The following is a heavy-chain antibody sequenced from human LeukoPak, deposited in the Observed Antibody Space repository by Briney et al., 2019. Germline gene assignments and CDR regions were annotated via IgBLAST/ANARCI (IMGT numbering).Heavy chain of an antibody. V-gene: IGHV1-18*01. D-gene: IGHD2-2*01. CDR1: GYTFTTYG. Sequence: ASVKVSCKASGYTFTTYGISWVRQAPGQGLEWMGWISAYNGKTYYAQKLQGRVTMTTDTSTSTAYMELSSLRSEDTAVYYCARDVRHRYCSSSSCYWGWLDPWGQGTLVTVSS. CDR3: ARDVRHRYCSSSSCYWGWLDP. J-gene: IGHJ5*02. CDR2: ISAYNGKT.